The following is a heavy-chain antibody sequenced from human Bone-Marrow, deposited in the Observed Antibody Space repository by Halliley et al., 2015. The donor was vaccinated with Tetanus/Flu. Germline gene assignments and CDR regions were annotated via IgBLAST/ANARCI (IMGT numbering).Heavy chain of an antibody. V-gene: IGHV4-4*02. J-gene: IGHJ2*01. CDR2: YHSGST. D-gene: IGHD2-15*01. CDR3: ARDREFCSGGTCYISWYFDV. Sequence: YHSGSTNYTPSLRSRVTISVDKSRNQFSLKLTSGTAADSAVYYCARDREFCSGGTCYISWYFDVWGRGTLVTVSS.